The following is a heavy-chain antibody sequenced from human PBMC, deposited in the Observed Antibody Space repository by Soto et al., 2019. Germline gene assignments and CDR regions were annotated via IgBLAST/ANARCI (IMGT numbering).Heavy chain of an antibody. V-gene: IGHV1-69*02. D-gene: IGHD2-2*01. CDR3: ARVPHRYCSSTSCYAGPSYYYYYMDV. CDR1: GGTFSSYT. CDR2: IIPILGIA. Sequence: SVKVSCKASGGTFSSYTISWVRQAPGQGLEWMGRIIPILGIANYAQKFQGRVTITADKSTSTAYMELSSLRSEDTAVYYCARVPHRYCSSTSCYAGPSYYYYYMDVWGKGTTVTVSS. J-gene: IGHJ6*03.